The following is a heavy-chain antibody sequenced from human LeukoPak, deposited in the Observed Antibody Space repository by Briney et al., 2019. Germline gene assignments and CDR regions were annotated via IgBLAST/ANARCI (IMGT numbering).Heavy chain of an antibody. J-gene: IGHJ6*02. D-gene: IGHD3-22*01. CDR2: IYYSGST. Sequence: SETLSLTCTVSGGSISSYYWSWIRQPPGKGLEWIGYIYYSGSTNYNPFLKSRVTISVDTSKNQFSLKLSSVTAADTAVYYCARGADSSGYYTYYYYYGMDVWGQGTTVTVSS. CDR1: GGSISSYY. CDR3: ARGADSSGYYTYYYYYGMDV. V-gene: IGHV4-59*01.